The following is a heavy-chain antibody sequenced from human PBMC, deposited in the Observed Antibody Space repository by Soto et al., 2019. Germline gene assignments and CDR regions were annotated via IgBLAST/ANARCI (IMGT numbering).Heavy chain of an antibody. CDR3: ARAKDGYNYSRYYYYGMDV. D-gene: IGHD1-1*01. J-gene: IGHJ6*02. CDR1: GYTFTSYG. Sequence: ASVKVSCKASGYTFTSYGISWVRQAPGQGLEWMGWISAYNGNTNYAQKLQGRVTMTTDTSTSTAYMELRSLRSDDTAVYYCARAKDGYNYSRYYYYGMDVWGQGTTVTVSS. CDR2: ISAYNGNT. V-gene: IGHV1-18*01.